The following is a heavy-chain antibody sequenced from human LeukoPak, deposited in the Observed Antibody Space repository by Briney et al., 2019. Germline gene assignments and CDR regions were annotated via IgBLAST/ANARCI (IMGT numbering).Heavy chain of an antibody. Sequence: SETLSLTCTVSGASISSYYWSLIRQPPGKGLEWIGYIYYSGSTNYNPSLKSRVTISVDTSKDQFSLKLSSVTAADTAVYYCARGVTGGWYGDFQHWGQGTLVTVSS. CDR1: GASISSYY. CDR2: IYYSGST. V-gene: IGHV4-59*01. J-gene: IGHJ1*01. CDR3: ARGVTGGWYGDFQH. D-gene: IGHD6-19*01.